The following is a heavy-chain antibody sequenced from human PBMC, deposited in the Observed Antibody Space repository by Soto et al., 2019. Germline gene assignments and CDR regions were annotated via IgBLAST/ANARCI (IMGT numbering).Heavy chain of an antibody. CDR3: ASTPVPTISSSYYSDMDV. V-gene: IGHV1-69*13. J-gene: IGHJ6*02. D-gene: IGHD5-12*01. CDR2: GIPIFGTA. Sequence: SVQVACKGFGYNFMKYGINWVRQAPGQGLEGVGGGIPIFGTANYAQKFQGRVTITADESTSTAYMELSSLRSEDTAVYDCASTPVPTISSSYYSDMDVWGQENTVT. CDR1: GYNFMKYG.